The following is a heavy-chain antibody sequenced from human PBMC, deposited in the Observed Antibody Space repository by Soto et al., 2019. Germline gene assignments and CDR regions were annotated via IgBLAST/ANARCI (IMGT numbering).Heavy chain of an antibody. CDR3: ARDLPTMDV. CDR1: GYTFTSYG. Sequence: QVQLVQSGAEVKKPGASVKVSCKASGYTFTSYGISWVRQAPGQGREWVGWIRAYNGNTNYAQKLQGSVTMTTDTPTSTAYMELRSVRSDDTAVYYCARDLPTMDVWGQGTTVTVSS. V-gene: IGHV1-18*01. CDR2: IRAYNGNT. J-gene: IGHJ6*02.